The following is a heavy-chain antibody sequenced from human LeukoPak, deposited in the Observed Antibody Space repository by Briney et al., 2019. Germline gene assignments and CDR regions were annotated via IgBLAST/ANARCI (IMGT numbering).Heavy chain of an antibody. D-gene: IGHD2/OR15-2a*01. J-gene: IGHJ4*02. CDR1: GGSISSGGYY. V-gene: IGHV4-31*03. CDR2: IYYIVST. Sequence: SETLSLTCTVSGGSISSGGYYWSWIRQHPGKGLEWIGYIYYIVSTYYNPSLKGRLTISLDTSKNQFSLKLSSVTAADTAVYYCARAQSGSIFDNWGQGTLVTVSS. CDR3: ARAQSGSIFDN.